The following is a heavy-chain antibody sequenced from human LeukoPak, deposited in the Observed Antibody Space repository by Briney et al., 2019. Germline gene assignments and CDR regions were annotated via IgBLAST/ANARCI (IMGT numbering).Heavy chain of an antibody. CDR2: ISSSGSTI. CDR3: ARDYGGSSPFDY. J-gene: IGHJ4*02. D-gene: IGHD4-23*01. V-gene: IGHV3-48*03. CDR1: GFTFSSYE. Sequence: GGSLRLSCAASGFTFSSYEMHWVRQAPGKGLEWVSYISSSGSTIYYADSVKGRFTISRDNAKNSLYLQMNSLKAEDTAVYYCARDYGGSSPFDYWGQGTLVTVSS.